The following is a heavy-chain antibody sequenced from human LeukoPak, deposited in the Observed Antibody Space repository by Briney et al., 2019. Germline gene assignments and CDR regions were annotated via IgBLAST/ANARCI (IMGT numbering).Heavy chain of an antibody. Sequence: ASVRVSCKASGYTFTGYYMHWAQQAPGQGLEWMGWINPNSGGTNYAQKFQGRVTMTRDTSISTAYMELSRLRSDDTAVYYCARKPKDILTGYYHYYYMDVWGKGTTVTVSS. CDR1: GYTFTGYY. J-gene: IGHJ6*03. CDR3: ARKPKDILTGYYHYYYMDV. V-gene: IGHV1-2*02. CDR2: INPNSGGT. D-gene: IGHD3-9*01.